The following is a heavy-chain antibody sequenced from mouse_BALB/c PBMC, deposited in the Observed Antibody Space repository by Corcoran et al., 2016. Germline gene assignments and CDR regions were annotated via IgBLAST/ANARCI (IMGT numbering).Heavy chain of an antibody. V-gene: IGHV8-8*01. CDR1: GFSLSTSGMG. D-gene: IGHD1-1*01. CDR3: ARIDYGSSYNYYAMDY. CDR2: IGWDDVK. J-gene: IGHJ4*01. Sequence: QVTLSEYGPGILQPSQSLSLTCSFSGFSLSTSGMGVGWIRQPSGKGLEWLAHIGWDDVKRYNPALKSRLTIPKDTSISQVFLKIASVDTADTATYYCARIDYGSSYNYYAMDYCGQGTSVTVSS.